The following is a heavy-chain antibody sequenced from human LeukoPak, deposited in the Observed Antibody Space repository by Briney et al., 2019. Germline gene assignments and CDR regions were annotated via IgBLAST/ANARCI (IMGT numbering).Heavy chain of an antibody. Sequence: ASVTVSCKASGYTFTSYAMNWVRQAPGQGLEWMGWINTNTGNPTYAQGFTGRFVFSLDTSVSTAYLQISSLKAEDTAVYYCARDPWFRYCSGGSCYVSPPWFDPWGQGTLVTVSS. CDR1: GYTFTSYA. V-gene: IGHV7-4-1*02. D-gene: IGHD2-15*01. CDR3: ARDPWFRYCSGGSCYVSPPWFDP. J-gene: IGHJ5*02. CDR2: INTNTGNP.